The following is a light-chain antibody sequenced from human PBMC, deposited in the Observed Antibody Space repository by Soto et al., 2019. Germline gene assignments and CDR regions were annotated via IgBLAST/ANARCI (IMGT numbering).Light chain of an antibody. V-gene: IGKV3-15*01. CDR1: QTVNTY. CDR3: QQYAQWPQVT. CDR2: GTS. J-gene: IGKJ1*01. Sequence: EIVMTQSPVTLSVSPGERATLSCRASQTVNTYLAWYQHRPGQAPRLLIYGTSARATGIPARFSGSETGTEFTLTINSLQSEDFAVYYCQQYAQWPQVTFGQGTKVEI.